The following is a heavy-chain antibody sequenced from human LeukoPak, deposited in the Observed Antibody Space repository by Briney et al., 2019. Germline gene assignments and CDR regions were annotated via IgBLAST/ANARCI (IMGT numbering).Heavy chain of an antibody. CDR2: IRYDGSNK. Sequence: GGSLRLSCAASGFTFSSYGLHWVRQAPGKGLEWVAFIRYDGSNKYYADSVKGRFTISRDNSKNTLYLQMNSLRAEDTAVYYCAKSFHIAASVDFDYWGQGTLVTVSS. D-gene: IGHD6-6*01. V-gene: IGHV3-30*02. CDR1: GFTFSSYG. J-gene: IGHJ4*02. CDR3: AKSFHIAASVDFDY.